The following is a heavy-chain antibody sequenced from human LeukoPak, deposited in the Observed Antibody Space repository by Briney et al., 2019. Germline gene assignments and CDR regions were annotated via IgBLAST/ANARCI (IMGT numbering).Heavy chain of an antibody. CDR2: VNHSGST. J-gene: IGHJ3*02. Sequence: SETLSLTCAVYGGSFSGYYWSWIRQPPGKGLEWIGEVNHSGSTNYNPSLKSRVTISVDTSKNQFSLKLSSVTAADTAVYYCARGLIPHAFDIWGQGTMVTVSS. D-gene: IGHD2-21*01. V-gene: IGHV4-34*01. CDR1: GGSFSGYY. CDR3: ARGLIPHAFDI.